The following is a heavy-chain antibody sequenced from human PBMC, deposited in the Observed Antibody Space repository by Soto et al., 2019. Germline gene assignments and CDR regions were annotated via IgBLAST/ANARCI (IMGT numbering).Heavy chain of an antibody. V-gene: IGHV1-69*13. CDR1: GGTFSSYA. J-gene: IGHJ6*02. D-gene: IGHD2-21*02. CDR3: ASEGYCGGDCYHNYYYYGMDV. CDR2: IIPIFGTA. Sequence: SVKVSCKASGGTFSSYAISWVRQAPGQGLEWMGGIIPIFGTANYAQKFQGRVTITADESTSTAYMELSSLRSEDTAVYYCASEGYCGGDCYHNYYYYGMDVWRQGTTVTVSS.